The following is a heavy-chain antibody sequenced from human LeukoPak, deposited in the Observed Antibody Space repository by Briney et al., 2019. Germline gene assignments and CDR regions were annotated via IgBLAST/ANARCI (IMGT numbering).Heavy chain of an antibody. D-gene: IGHD5-18*01. J-gene: IGHJ4*02. Sequence: GASVKVSCKASGGTFSSYAISWVRQAPGQGLEWMGGIIPIFGTANYAQKFQGRVTMTRDMSTSTVYMELSSLRSEDTAVYYCARENADTAMVYYFDYWGQGTLVTVSS. CDR1: GGTFSSYA. V-gene: IGHV1-69*05. CDR3: ARENADTAMVYYFDY. CDR2: IIPIFGTA.